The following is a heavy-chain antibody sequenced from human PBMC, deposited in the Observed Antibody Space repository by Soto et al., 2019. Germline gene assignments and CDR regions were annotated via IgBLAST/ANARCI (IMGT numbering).Heavy chain of an antibody. Sequence: SETLSLTCTVSGGSISSYYWSWIRQPPGKGLEWIGYIYYSGSTHYNPSLRSRVTISIDTSRTQFSLTLTSVTAADTAVYYCARHALGLDSWGQGTLVTVSS. D-gene: IGHD1-26*01. CDR3: ARHALGLDS. V-gene: IGHV4-59*08. J-gene: IGHJ4*02. CDR1: GGSISSYY. CDR2: IYYSGST.